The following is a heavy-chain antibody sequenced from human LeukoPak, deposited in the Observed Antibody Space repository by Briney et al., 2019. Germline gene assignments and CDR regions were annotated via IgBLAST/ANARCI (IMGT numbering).Heavy chain of an antibody. Sequence: SETLSLTCTVSGGSISSSSYYWGWIRQPPGKGLEWIGSIYYSGSTYYNPSLKSRVTISVDTSKNQFSLKLSSVTAAVTAVYYCARWGSGYYSYYFDYWGQGTLVTVSS. D-gene: IGHD3-22*01. V-gene: IGHV4-39*01. CDR2: IYYSGST. CDR1: GGSISSSSYY. CDR3: ARWGSGYYSYYFDY. J-gene: IGHJ4*02.